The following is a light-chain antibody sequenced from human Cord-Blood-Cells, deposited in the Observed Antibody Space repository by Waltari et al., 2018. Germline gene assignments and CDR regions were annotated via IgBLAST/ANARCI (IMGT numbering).Light chain of an antibody. CDR1: QSISSY. CDR3: QQGYSTTLT. CDR2: AAS. J-gene: IGKJ4*01. V-gene: IGKV1-39*01. Sequence: DIQMTQSPSSLSASVGDRVTITCRASQSISSYLNWYQQKPGKAPKLLIYAASSLQSGVQSRFSGSGSGTDFTLTISSLQPEDFATYYCQQGYSTTLTFGGGTKVEIK.